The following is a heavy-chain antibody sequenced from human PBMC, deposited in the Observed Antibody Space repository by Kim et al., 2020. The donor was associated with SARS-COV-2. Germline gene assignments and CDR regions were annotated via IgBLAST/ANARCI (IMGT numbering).Heavy chain of an antibody. V-gene: IGHV4-4*07. J-gene: IGHJ3*02. CDR3: ARDGELELRDAFDI. D-gene: IGHD1-7*01. CDR2: IYTSGST. CDR1: GGSISSYY. Sequence: SETLSLTCTVSGGSISSYYWSWIRQPAGKGLEWIGRIYTSGSTNYNPSLKSRVTMSVDTSKNQFSLKLSSVTAADTAVYYCARDGELELRDAFDIWGQGTMVTVSS.